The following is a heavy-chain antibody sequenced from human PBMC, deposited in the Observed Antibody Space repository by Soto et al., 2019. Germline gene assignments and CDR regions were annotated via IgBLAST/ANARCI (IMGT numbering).Heavy chain of an antibody. CDR1: GFSLTTSGVG. CDR2: IYWNDDK. J-gene: IGHJ4*02. CDR3: EQRVLRTVFGLVTTTAIYFDF. V-gene: IGHV2-5*01. D-gene: IGHD3-3*01. Sequence: QITLNESGPTQVKPRQTLTLTCTFSGFSLTTSGVGVGWIRQYPGKAPEWLALIYWNDDKRYSPSLKSRLTITKETAKNQVVLTMADLDPADTATYYCEQRVLRTVFGLVTTTAIYFDFWGPCTPVDLSS.